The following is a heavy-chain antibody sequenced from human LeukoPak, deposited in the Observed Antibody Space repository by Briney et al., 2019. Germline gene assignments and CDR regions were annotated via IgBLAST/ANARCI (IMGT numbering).Heavy chain of an antibody. CDR3: ARQSTAYGDYIWPVDY. V-gene: IGHV3-74*01. CDR2: INSDGSSS. CDR1: GFAFSTYW. D-gene: IGHD4-17*01. J-gene: IGHJ4*02. Sequence: PGGSLRLSCAASGFAFSTYWMHWVRQAPGEGLVWVSRINSDGSSSNYADSVKGRFTISRDNAKNTLFLQMNSLRAEDTAVYYCARQSTAYGDYIWPVDYWGQGTLVTVSS.